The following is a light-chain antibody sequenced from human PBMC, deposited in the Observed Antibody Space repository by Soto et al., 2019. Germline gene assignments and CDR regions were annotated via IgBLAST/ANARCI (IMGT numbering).Light chain of an antibody. CDR1: SSDVGNYKY. CDR2: EVS. Sequence: QSALTQPASVSGSPGQSITISCTGTSSDVGNYKYVSWYQQHPGKAPKLMIYEVSNRPSGASNRFSGSKSGNTASLTISGLQAEYETDYYCFSYTSSGTYVFGTGTKVTVL. CDR3: FSYTSSGTYV. V-gene: IGLV2-14*01. J-gene: IGLJ1*01.